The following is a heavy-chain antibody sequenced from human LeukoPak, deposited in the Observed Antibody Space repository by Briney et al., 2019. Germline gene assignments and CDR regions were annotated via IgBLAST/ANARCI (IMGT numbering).Heavy chain of an antibody. J-gene: IGHJ4*02. V-gene: IGHV1-2*02. CDR1: GYTFTGYY. Sequence: GASVKVSCKASGYTFTGYYMHWVRQAPGQGLEWMGWINPNSGGTNYAQKFQGRVTMTRNTSISTAYMELSSLRSEDTAVYYCARGKYSYGYRFFGEQDYWGQGTLVTVSS. D-gene: IGHD5-18*01. CDR2: INPNSGGT. CDR3: ARGKYSYGYRFFGEQDY.